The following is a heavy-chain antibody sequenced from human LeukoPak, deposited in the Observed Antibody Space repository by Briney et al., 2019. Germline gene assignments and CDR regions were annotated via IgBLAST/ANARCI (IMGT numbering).Heavy chain of an antibody. D-gene: IGHD3-3*02. CDR2: FYSGGDT. CDR1: GGSISSSSYY. Sequence: ETLSLTCSVSGGSISSSSYYWGWIRQPPGKGLEWVSVFYSGGDTHYADSVKGRFTISRDNSKNTLYLQMNSLRAEDTAVYYCARDSTGYWYFDLWGRGTLVSVSS. J-gene: IGHJ2*01. V-gene: IGHV3-53*01. CDR3: ARDSTGYWYFDL.